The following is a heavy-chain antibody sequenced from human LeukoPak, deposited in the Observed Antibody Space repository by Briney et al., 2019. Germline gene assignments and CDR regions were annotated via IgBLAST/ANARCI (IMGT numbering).Heavy chain of an antibody. J-gene: IGHJ4*02. CDR1: GYTFTGYY. CDR3: ARGYCSSTSCRSSNHDY. V-gene: IGHV1-2*02. Sequence: ASVKVSCKASGYTFTGYYMRWVRQAPGEGLEWMGWINPNSGGKNYAQKFQGRVTMTRDTSISTAYMELSRLRSDDTAVYYCARGYCSSTSCRSSNHDYWGQGTLVTVSS. D-gene: IGHD2-2*01. CDR2: INPNSGGK.